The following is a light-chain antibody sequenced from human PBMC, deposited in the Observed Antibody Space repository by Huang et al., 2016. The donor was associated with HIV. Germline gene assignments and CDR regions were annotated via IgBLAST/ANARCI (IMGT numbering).Light chain of an antibody. CDR3: QQYNSYPYT. Sequence: DIQMTQSPSTLSASEGDRVTITFRASQSMSIWWALYQQKPWKAPILLIYEKSRLQSGVPSRFRGSGSATEFTLTISSLEPDDFATYYCQQYNSYPYTFGQGTKLDI. CDR1: QSMSIW. V-gene: IGKV1-5*03. CDR2: EKS. J-gene: IGKJ2*01.